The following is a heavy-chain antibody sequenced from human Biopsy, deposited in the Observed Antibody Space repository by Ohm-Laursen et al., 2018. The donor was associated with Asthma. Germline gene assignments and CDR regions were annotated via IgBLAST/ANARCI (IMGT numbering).Heavy chain of an antibody. CDR3: AKDVFPGWELRRGPDY. Sequence: SLRLSCAASGFTLSNYGMHWVRQAPGKGLDWVAVISFDGSNKNYTDSVKGRFTISRDNSRNTLHLQMYSLRAEDTAVYYCAKDVFPGWELRRGPDYWGQGTLVTVSS. CDR2: ISFDGSNK. V-gene: IGHV3-30*18. D-gene: IGHD1-26*01. J-gene: IGHJ4*02. CDR1: GFTLSNYG.